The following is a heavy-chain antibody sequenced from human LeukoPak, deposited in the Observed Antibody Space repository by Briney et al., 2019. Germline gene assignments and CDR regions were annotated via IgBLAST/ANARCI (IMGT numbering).Heavy chain of an antibody. CDR2: TSSSGSTI. V-gene: IGHV3-11*01. CDR3: ARDNDSSGYYYTTPINFDY. D-gene: IGHD3-22*01. CDR1: GFTFSDYY. J-gene: IGHJ4*02. Sequence: GGSLRLSCAASGFTFSDYYMSWIRQAPGKGLEWVSYTSSSGSTIYYADSVKGRFTISRDNAKNSLYLQMNSLRAEDTAVYYCARDNDSSGYYYTTPINFDYWGQGTLVTVSS.